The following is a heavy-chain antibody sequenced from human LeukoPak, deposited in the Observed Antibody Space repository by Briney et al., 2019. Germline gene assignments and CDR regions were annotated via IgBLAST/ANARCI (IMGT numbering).Heavy chain of an antibody. CDR1: GGSISSGSYY. D-gene: IGHD5-12*01. Sequence: PSQTLSLTCTVSGGSISSGSYYWSWIRQPPGKGLEWIGEINHSGSTNYNPSLKSRVTISVDTSKNQFSLKLSSVTAADTAVYYCAGGYSGYGYRLRKPPGYWGQGTLVTVSS. V-gene: IGHV4-39*07. CDR2: INHSGST. CDR3: AGGYSGYGYRLRKPPGY. J-gene: IGHJ4*02.